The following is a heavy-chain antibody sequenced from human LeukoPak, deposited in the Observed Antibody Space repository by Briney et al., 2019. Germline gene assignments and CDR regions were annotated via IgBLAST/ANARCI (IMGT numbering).Heavy chain of an antibody. CDR3: ARDSAYYDFWSGVNWFDP. V-gene: IGHV1-18*01. D-gene: IGHD3-3*01. CDR2: ISAYNGNT. J-gene: IGHJ5*02. Sequence: ASVKVSCKASGYTFTSYGISWVRQAPGQGLEWMGWISAYNGNTNYAQKLQGRVTMTTDTSTSTAYMELRSLRSDDTAVYYCARDSAYYDFWSGVNWFDPWGQGTLVTVSS. CDR1: GYTFTSYG.